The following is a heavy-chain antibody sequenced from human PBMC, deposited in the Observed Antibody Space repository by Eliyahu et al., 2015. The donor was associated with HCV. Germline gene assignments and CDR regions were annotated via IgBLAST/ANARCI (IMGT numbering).Heavy chain of an antibody. Sequence: EVQLVESGGGLVQPGGSLRLSCSASGFTFSNYAMHWVRQAPGKGLEYVSAMTNGGSTYYADSVKGRFTISRDNSKNTLYLQMSSLRPEDTAVYYCVRGQVDYWGQGTLVTVSS. V-gene: IGHV3-64D*06. J-gene: IGHJ4*02. CDR3: VRGQVDY. CDR1: GFTFSNYA. CDR2: MTNGGST.